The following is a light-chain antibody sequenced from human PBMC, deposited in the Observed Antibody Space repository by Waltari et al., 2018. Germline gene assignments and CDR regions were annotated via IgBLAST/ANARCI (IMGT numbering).Light chain of an antibody. Sequence: QSVLTQPPSASGTPGQRVTISCSASTSNIGSNTVNWYQQFPGTAPTLLIYSNNPRPSGVPDRFSASKSGTSASLAISGLYYEDEADYYCAAWDYSLNYVFGSGTKVTVL. V-gene: IGLV1-44*01. J-gene: IGLJ1*01. CDR3: AAWDYSLNYV. CDR2: SNN. CDR1: TSNIGSNT.